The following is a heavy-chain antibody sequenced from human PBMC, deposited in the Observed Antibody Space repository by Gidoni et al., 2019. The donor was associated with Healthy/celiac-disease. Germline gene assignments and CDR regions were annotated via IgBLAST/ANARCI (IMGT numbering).Heavy chain of an antibody. CDR1: GFTFSSDG. D-gene: IGHD6-13*01. J-gene: IGHJ6*03. CDR2: IKQDGSEK. CDR3: ARDEAAFYYYYYMDV. V-gene: IGHV3-7*03. Sequence: EVQLVESGGGLVQPGGSLRLSCAASGFTFSSDGMSWVRQAPGKGLEWVANIKQDGSEKYYVDSVKGRFTISRDNAKNSLYLQMNSLRAEDTAVYYCARDEAAFYYYYYMDVWGKGTTVTVSS.